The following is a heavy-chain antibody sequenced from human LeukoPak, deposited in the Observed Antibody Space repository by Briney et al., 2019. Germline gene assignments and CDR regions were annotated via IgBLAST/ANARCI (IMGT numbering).Heavy chain of an antibody. CDR1: GGSFSGYY. V-gene: IGHV4-34*01. D-gene: IGHD2-15*01. CDR3: ARGAVVAATRVYYYYMDV. J-gene: IGHJ6*03. CDR2: INHSGST. Sequence: PSETLSFTCAVYGGSFSGYYWSWIRQPPGKGLEWIGEINHSGSTNYNPSLKSRVTISVDTSKNQFSLKLSSVAAADTAVYYCARGAVVAATRVYYYYMDVWGKGTTVTVSS.